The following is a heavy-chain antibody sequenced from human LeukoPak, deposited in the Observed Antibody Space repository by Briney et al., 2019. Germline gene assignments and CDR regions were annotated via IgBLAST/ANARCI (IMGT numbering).Heavy chain of an antibody. J-gene: IGHJ6*03. V-gene: IGHV1-18*01. Sequence: ASVKVSCKASGYTFTSYGISWVRQAPGQGLEWMGWISAYNGNTNYAQKLQGRVTMTTDTSTSTAYMELRSLRSDDTAVYYCARVAPYGDYYYYMDVWGKGTTVTVSS. CDR3: ARVAPYGDYYYYMDV. CDR2: ISAYNGNT. CDR1: GYTFTSYG. D-gene: IGHD4-17*01.